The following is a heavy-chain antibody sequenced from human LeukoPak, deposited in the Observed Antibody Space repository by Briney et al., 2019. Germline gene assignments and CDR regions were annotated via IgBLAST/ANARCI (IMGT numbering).Heavy chain of an antibody. CDR1: GYTFTGYY. Sequence: ASVKVSCKASGYTFTGYYMHWVRQAPGHGLEWTGWINPYSGGTNYAQKFQGRVTMTRDTSISTAYMELSRLRSDDTAVYYCATGIVGATFGYYFVYWGQGTLVTVSS. D-gene: IGHD1-26*01. J-gene: IGHJ4*02. V-gene: IGHV1-2*02. CDR2: INPYSGGT. CDR3: ATGIVGATFGYYFVY.